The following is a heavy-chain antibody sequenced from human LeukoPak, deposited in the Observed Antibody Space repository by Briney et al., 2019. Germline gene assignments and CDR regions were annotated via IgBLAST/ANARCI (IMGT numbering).Heavy chain of an antibody. CDR1: GFTFSSYA. V-gene: IGHV3-30-3*01. J-gene: IGHJ4*02. D-gene: IGHD5-18*01. CDR2: ISYDGSNK. Sequence: GRSLRLSCAASGFTFSSYAIHWVRQAPGKGLEWVAVISYDGSNKYYADSVKGRFTISRDNSKNTLYLQMNSLRAEDTAVYYCARSSTDGYSYGYIPYFDYWGQGTLVTVSS. CDR3: ARSSTDGYSYGYIPYFDY.